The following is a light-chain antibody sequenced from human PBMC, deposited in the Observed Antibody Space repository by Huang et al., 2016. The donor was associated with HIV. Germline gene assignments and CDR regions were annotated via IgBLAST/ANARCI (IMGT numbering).Light chain of an antibody. Sequence: IVMTQSPATLSVSPGERATLSCRASQSVTGNLAWYQPKPGQPPRLLIYGASTRAAGAAARFNASGSGTEFTLTINSLQSEDFAVYYCQQYNKWPRTFGPGTKVDVK. CDR2: GAS. J-gene: IGKJ3*01. CDR3: QQYNKWPRT. CDR1: QSVTGN. V-gene: IGKV3-15*01.